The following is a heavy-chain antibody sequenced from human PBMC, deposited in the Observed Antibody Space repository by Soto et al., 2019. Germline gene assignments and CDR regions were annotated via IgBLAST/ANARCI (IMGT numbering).Heavy chain of an antibody. D-gene: IGHD3-10*01. V-gene: IGHV1-69*08. CDR1: GGTFSSYT. CDR3: ARDSGTPKHYYYMDV. J-gene: IGHJ6*03. Sequence: QVQLVQSGAEVKKPGSSVKVSCKASGGTFSSYTISWVRQAPGQGLEWMGRIIPILGIANYAQKFQGRVTITADKSTSTAYMELSRLRSEDTAVYYCARDSGTPKHYYYMDVWGKGTTVTVSS. CDR2: IIPILGIA.